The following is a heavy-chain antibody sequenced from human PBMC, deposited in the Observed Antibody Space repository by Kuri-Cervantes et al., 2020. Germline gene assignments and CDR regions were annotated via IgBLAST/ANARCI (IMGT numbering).Heavy chain of an antibody. CDR1: GFTFSSYA. Sequence: SCAASGFTFSSYAMHWVRQAPGKGLEWVAVISYDRSNKYYADSVKGRFTTSRDNSKNTLYLQMNSLRAEDTAVYYCARAFPVNYYYCGMDVWGQGTTVTVSS. V-gene: IGHV3-30-3*01. CDR3: ARAFPVNYYYCGMDV. D-gene: IGHD2-21*01. J-gene: IGHJ6*02. CDR2: ISYDRSNK.